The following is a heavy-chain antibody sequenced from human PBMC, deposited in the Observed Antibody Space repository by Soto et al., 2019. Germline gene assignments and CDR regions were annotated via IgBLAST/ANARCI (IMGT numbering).Heavy chain of an antibody. CDR3: AREGNIAVAGTDDY. CDR1: GFTFSDYY. J-gene: IGHJ4*02. CDR2: ISSSSSYT. Sequence: GGSLGLSCAASGFTFSDYYMSWIRQAPGKGLEWVSYISSSSSYTNYADSVKGRFTISRDNAKNSLYLQMNSLRAEDTAVYYCAREGNIAVAGTDDYWGQGTLVTVSS. V-gene: IGHV3-11*06. D-gene: IGHD6-19*01.